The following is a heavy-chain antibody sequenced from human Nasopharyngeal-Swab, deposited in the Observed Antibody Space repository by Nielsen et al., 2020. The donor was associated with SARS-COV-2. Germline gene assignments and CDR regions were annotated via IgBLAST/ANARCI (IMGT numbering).Heavy chain of an antibody. CDR3: AKDQGGSSWYGGAYYYYGMDV. Sequence: VRQAPGKGLVWVSRINSDGSSTSYADSVKGRFTISRDNSKNTLYLQMNSLRAEDTAVYYCAKDQGGSSWYGGAYYYYGMDVWGQGTTVTVSS. J-gene: IGHJ6*02. D-gene: IGHD6-13*01. V-gene: IGHV3-74*01. CDR2: INSDGSST.